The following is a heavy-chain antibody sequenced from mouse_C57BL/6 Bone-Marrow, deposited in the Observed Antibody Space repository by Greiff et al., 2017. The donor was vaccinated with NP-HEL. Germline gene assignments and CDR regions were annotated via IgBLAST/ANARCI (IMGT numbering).Heavy chain of an antibody. CDR2: INPNNGGT. CDR1: GYTFTDYN. CDR3: ARHDPWYFDV. V-gene: IGHV1-18*01. J-gene: IGHJ1*03. Sequence: VQLKESGPELVKPGASVKIPCKASGYTFTDYNMDWVKQSHGKSLEWIGDINPNNGGTIYNQKFKGKATLTVDKSSSTAYMELRSLTSEDTAVYYCARHDPWYFDVWGTGTTVTVSS.